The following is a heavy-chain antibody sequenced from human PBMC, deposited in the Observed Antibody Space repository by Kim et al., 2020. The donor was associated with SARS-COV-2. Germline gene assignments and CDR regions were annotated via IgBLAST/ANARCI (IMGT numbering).Heavy chain of an antibody. Sequence: VQGRFTISRDNAKNSLYLQMNSPRAEDTAVYYCARLSQGGIAVAGTGDYWGQGTLVTVSS. D-gene: IGHD6-19*01. CDR3: ARLSQGGIAVAGTGDY. J-gene: IGHJ4*02. V-gene: IGHV3-48*03.